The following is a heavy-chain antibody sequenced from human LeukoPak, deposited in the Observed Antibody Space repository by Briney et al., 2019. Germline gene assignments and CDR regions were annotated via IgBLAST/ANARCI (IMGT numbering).Heavy chain of an antibody. CDR1: GFTFSSYS. Sequence: GGSLRLSCAASGFTFSSYSMNWVRQAPGKGLEWVSSISSSSSYIYYADSVKGRFTISRDNAKNSLYLQMNSLRAEDTAVYYCARDGGYYSGGSCYTYYYMDVWGKGTTVTVSS. V-gene: IGHV3-21*01. J-gene: IGHJ6*03. CDR3: ARDGGYYSGGSCYTYYYMDV. CDR2: ISSSSSYI. D-gene: IGHD2-15*01.